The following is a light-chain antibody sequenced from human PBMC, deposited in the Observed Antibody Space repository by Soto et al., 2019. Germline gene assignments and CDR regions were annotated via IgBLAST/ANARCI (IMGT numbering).Light chain of an antibody. CDR3: QHHFNWPPFA. J-gene: IGKJ2*01. Sequence: IVMTQSPATLSVSPGDRATLSCRASQSVGSSLAWYQQKPGQAPRLLIYHASTRATAVPARFSGSGSGTEFTLTISSLQSEDFAVYYCQHHFNWPPFAVGPGTKLEI. V-gene: IGKV3-15*01. CDR2: HAS. CDR1: QSVGSS.